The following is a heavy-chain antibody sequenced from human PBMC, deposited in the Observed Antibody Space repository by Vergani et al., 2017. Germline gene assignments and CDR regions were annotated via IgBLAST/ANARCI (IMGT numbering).Heavy chain of an antibody. CDR1: GYSIGSGFY. CDR3: ARSQGDYWYFDL. Sequence: QVRLEESGPGLVKPSETLSLTCSVSGYSIGSGFYWAWTRQSPGEGLQWLTSIHNRGKTYHNTPLKSRVSVSLDTSKNRFSLNLTSVTATDAAVYYGARSQGDYWYFDLCVPGSLVTVSS. D-gene: IGHD2-21*01. J-gene: IGHJ2*01. CDR2: IHNRGKT. V-gene: IGHV4-38-2*01.